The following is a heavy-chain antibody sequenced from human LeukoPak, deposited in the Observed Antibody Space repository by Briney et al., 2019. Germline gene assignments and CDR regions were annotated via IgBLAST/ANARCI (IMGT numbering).Heavy chain of an antibody. CDR1: GYTFTIYG. CDR3: ARDYSSSWGNNWFDP. Sequence: ASVKLSCKASGYTFTIYGITWVRQAPGQGLEWMGWISGYNGNTKYAQKLQGRVTMTTDTSTSTAYMEVRSLRSDDTAVYYCARDYSSSWGNNWFDPWGQGTRVTVSS. CDR2: ISGYNGNT. D-gene: IGHD6-13*01. J-gene: IGHJ5*02. V-gene: IGHV1-18*01.